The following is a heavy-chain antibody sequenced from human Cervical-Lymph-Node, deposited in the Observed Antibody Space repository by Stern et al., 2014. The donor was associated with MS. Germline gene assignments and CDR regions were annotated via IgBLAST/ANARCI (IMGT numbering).Heavy chain of an antibody. CDR1: GYTFTSYG. D-gene: IGHD2-2*01. Sequence: QVQLMQSGAEVKKPGASVTVSCKASGYTFTSYGVNWVRQAPGQGLEWMGWISAYNGNTDYAQKFQGRVTVTTDTSTTTVYMELRSLRSDDTAFYYCARDSSSSWPLYGMDVWGQGTTVTVSS. V-gene: IGHV1-18*01. CDR2: ISAYNGNT. CDR3: ARDSSSSWPLYGMDV. J-gene: IGHJ6*02.